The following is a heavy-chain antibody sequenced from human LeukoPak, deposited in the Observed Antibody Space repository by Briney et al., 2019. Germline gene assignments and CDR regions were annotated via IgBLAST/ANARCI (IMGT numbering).Heavy chain of an antibody. CDR3: ARDLLGFWSGYSPRDY. CDR2: INPNSGGT. Sequence: ASVKVSCKASGYTFTGYYMHWVRQAPGQGLEWMGWINPNSGGTNYAQKFQGRVTMTRDTSISTAYMELSRLRSDDTAVYYCARDLLGFWSGYSPRDYWGQGTLVTVSP. CDR1: GYTFTGYY. D-gene: IGHD3-3*01. V-gene: IGHV1-2*02. J-gene: IGHJ4*02.